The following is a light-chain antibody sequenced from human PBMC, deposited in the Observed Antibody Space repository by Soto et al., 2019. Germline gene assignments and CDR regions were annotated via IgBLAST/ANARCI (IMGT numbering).Light chain of an antibody. CDR3: QQSYSTPPT. CDR2: TAS. CDR1: QTISTY. J-gene: IGKJ2*01. Sequence: DIQMTQSPSSLSASVGDRVTITCRASQTISTYLNWYQQKPGKAPKLLIYTASTLQSLQSGVPSRFSGSGSWTDFTLTISNLQPEDFAIYYCQQSYSTPPTFGQGTKLEI. V-gene: IGKV1-39*01.